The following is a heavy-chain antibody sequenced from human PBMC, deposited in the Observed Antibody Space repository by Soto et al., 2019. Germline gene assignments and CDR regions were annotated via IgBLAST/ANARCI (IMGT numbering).Heavy chain of an antibody. CDR3: ARESTITQFDN. Sequence: GGSLRLSCAASDFVFYDYPIHWVRQAPGKGLEWVAVVSHDGTKEYYSDSVKGRFSISRDNSNNTAFLQMNSLRAEDTAIYYSARESTITQFDNWGQGTLVTVSS. CDR1: DFVFYDYP. V-gene: IGHV3-30-3*01. J-gene: IGHJ4*02. CDR2: VSHDGTKE. D-gene: IGHD5-12*01.